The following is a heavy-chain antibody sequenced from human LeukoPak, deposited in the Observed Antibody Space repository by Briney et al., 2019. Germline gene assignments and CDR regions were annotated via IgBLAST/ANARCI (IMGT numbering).Heavy chain of an antibody. V-gene: IGHV4-39*01. J-gene: IGHJ1*01. Sequence: SETLSLTCSVSGGSISSYFWSWIRQPPGKGLEWIGSIYYSGSTYYNPSLKSRVTISVDTSKNQFSLKLSSVTAADTAVYYCARQPNAEYFQHWGQGTLVTVSS. CDR2: IYYSGST. CDR1: GGSISSYF. CDR3: ARQPNAEYFQH.